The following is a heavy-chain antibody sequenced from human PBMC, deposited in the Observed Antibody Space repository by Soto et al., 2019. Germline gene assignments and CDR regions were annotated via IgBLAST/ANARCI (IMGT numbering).Heavy chain of an antibody. V-gene: IGHV1-2*02. Sequence: ASVKVSCKASGYTFTGYYMHWVRQAPGQGLEWMGWINPNSGGTNYAQKFQGRVTMTRDTSISTAYMELSRLRSDDTAVYYCARDRTIVVVVAATPPDYWGQGTLVTSPQ. D-gene: IGHD2-15*01. CDR2: INPNSGGT. CDR3: ARDRTIVVVVAATPPDY. J-gene: IGHJ4*02. CDR1: GYTFTGYY.